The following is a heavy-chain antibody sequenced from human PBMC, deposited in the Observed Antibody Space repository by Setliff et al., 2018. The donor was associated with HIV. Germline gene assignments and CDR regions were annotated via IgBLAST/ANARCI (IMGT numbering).Heavy chain of an antibody. CDR3: AREAGRWELLHDAFDI. CDR2: ISTYSDER. CDR1: GYTFTTYG. Sequence: ASVKVSCKPSGYTFTTYGLSWVRQAPGQGLEWMGWISTYSDERSYAQNLQGRVTMTTDTSTSTAYMELRSLRFDDTAVYYCAREAGRWELLHDAFDIWGQGTMVTVSS. J-gene: IGHJ3*02. V-gene: IGHV1-18*01. D-gene: IGHD1-26*01.